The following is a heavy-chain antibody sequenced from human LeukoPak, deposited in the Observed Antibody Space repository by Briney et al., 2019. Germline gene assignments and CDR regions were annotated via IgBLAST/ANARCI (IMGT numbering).Heavy chain of an antibody. V-gene: IGHV4-39*07. Sequence: PSETLSLTCTVSGGSISSSHYYWGWMRQPPGKGLEWIGSIYYSGSTYYDPSLKSRVTISVDTSKNQFSLKLTSVTAADTAVYYCASPFARTDYYDSSGSGAFDIWGQGTMVTVSS. J-gene: IGHJ3*02. CDR2: IYYSGST. D-gene: IGHD3-22*01. CDR3: ASPFARTDYYDSSGSGAFDI. CDR1: GGSISSSHYY.